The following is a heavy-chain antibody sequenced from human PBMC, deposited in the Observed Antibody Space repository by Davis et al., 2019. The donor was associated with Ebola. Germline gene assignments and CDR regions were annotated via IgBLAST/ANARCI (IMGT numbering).Heavy chain of an antibody. Sequence: GESLKISCAASGFTVSSNYMSWVRQAPGKGLEWVANIKQDGSEKYYVDSVKGRFTISRDNAKNSLYLQMNSLRAEDTAVYYCARVMLTTGLYYYYGMDVWGQGTTVTVSS. CDR3: ARVMLTTGLYYYYGMDV. D-gene: IGHD4-11*01. CDR1: GFTVSSNY. CDR2: IKQDGSEK. V-gene: IGHV3-7*03. J-gene: IGHJ6*02.